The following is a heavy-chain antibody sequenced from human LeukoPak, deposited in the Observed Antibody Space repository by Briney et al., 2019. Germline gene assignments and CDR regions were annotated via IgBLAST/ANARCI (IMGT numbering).Heavy chain of an antibody. V-gene: IGHV3-7*01. CDR2: IKQDGSEK. D-gene: IGHD3-10*01. CDR1: GFTFSSYW. Sequence: GGSLRLSCAASGFTFSSYWMSWVRQAPGKGLEWVANIKQDGSEKYYVDSVKGRFTISRDNAKNSLYLQMNSLRAEDTAVYYCAKVLRFGFDAFDIWGQGTMVTVSS. J-gene: IGHJ3*02. CDR3: AKVLRFGFDAFDI.